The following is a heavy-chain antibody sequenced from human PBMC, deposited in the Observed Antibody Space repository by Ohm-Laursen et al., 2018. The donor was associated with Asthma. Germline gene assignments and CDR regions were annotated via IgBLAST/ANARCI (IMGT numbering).Heavy chain of an antibody. CDR2: IVVGSGNT. J-gene: IGHJ4*02. Sequence: SVKVSCKASGFTFSGYAVQWVRQARGQRLEWIGWIVVGSGNTKYVQKYQERVTITRDKSTSTAYMELGSLRSEDTAVYYCAAGYYDGSGYFNFDYWGQGTLVTVSS. CDR3: AAGYYDGSGYFNFDY. D-gene: IGHD3-22*01. V-gene: IGHV1-58*01. CDR1: GFTFSGYA.